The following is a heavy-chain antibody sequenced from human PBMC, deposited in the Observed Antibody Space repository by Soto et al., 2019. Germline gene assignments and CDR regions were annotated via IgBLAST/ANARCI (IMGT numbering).Heavy chain of an antibody. CDR3: ARAPRGNYGYPSYFDY. V-gene: IGHV4-30-2*01. Sequence: SETLSLTCAVSGGSISSGGSSWTWIRQPPGKGLEWIGYIYYSGSTYYNPSLKSRVTISVDTSKNQFSLKLTSVTAADTVVYYCARAPRGNYGYPSYFDYWGQGTLVTVSS. D-gene: IGHD3-10*01. CDR1: GGSISSGGSS. J-gene: IGHJ4*02. CDR2: IYYSGST.